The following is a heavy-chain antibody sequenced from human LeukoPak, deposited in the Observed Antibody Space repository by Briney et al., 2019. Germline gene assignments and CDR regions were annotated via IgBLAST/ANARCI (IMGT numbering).Heavy chain of an antibody. J-gene: IGHJ4*02. D-gene: IGHD1-26*01. Sequence: GGSLRLSCAASGFTFSTYDMNWVRQAPGKGLEWVSYIGNRGTTIYYADSVKGRFTISRDNAKNSLYLQMNSLRAEDTAVYYCASFRSGTYYFDYWGQGTLVTVSS. V-gene: IGHV3-48*03. CDR3: ASFRSGTYYFDY. CDR1: GFTFSTYD. CDR2: IGNRGTTI.